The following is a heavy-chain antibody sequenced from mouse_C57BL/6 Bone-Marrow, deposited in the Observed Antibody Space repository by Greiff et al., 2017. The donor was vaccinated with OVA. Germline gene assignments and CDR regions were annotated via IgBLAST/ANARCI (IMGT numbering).Heavy chain of an antibody. J-gene: IGHJ2*01. CDR1: GYTFTSYG. V-gene: IGHV1-81*01. CDR2: IYPRSGNT. CDR3: ARSPYYYGSRGY. Sequence: QVQLKESGAELARPGASVKLSCKASGYTFTSYGISWVKQRTGQGLEWIGEIYPRSGNTYYNEKFKGKATLTADKSSSTAYMELRSLTSEDSAVYFCARSPYYYGSRGYWGQGTTLTVSS. D-gene: IGHD1-1*01.